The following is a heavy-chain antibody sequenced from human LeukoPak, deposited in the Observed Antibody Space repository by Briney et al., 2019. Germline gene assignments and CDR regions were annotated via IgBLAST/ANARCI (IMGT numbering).Heavy chain of an antibody. CDR2: IYHSGST. CDR1: GDSVSRSDSY. D-gene: IGHD3-10*01. V-gene: IGHV4-39*07. Sequence: SETLSLTCSVSGDSVSRSDSYWDWIRQPPGKGLEWIGTIYHSGSTYYNPSLKSRVTISVDTSKNQFSLKLSSVTAADTAVYYCARIALRGYWGQGTLVTVSS. CDR3: ARIALRGY. J-gene: IGHJ4*02.